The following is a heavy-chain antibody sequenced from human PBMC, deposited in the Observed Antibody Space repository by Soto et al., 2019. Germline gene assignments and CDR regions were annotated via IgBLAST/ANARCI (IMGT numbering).Heavy chain of an antibody. J-gene: IGHJ5*02. CDR1: GFTFSNFA. CDR2: ISGTGDYT. V-gene: IGHV3-23*01. CDR3: AKCSRKYASAIQAFFDP. D-gene: IGHD2-2*01. Sequence: PGGSLRLSCAASGFTFSNFAMTWVRQAPGEGLECVSSISGTGDYTYYADSEKGRFTISSDNARNTLFLQMKNLRGDDATSYYFAKCSRKYASAIQAFFDPGGLGKLVTVSS.